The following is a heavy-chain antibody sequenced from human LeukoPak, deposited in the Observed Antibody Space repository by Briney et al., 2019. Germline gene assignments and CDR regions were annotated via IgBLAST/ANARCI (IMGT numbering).Heavy chain of an antibody. Sequence: GGSLRLSCAASGFTVSFNYMSWVHQAPGKGLEWVSVIYSGGSIYYADSVKGRFTISRDNSKNTLYLQMNSLRAEDTAVYYCARGEDLDFWSGSPMDVWGKGTTVTVSS. J-gene: IGHJ6*03. CDR1: GFTVSFNY. D-gene: IGHD3-3*01. CDR3: ARGEDLDFWSGSPMDV. V-gene: IGHV3-66*02. CDR2: IYSGGSI.